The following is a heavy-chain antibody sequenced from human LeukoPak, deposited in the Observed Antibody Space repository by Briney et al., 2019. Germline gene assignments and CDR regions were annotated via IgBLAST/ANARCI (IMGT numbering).Heavy chain of an antibody. CDR3: ASQANYYDSSGYFHH. Sequence: PSETLSLTCTVSGDSINIGGSYWRWIRQHPGRGLEWIGYIYYSGSTYYNPSLRSRATISLDTSKKQFSLKLSSVTAANRAVYYCASQANYYDSSGYFHHWGQGNLVTVVS. CDR1: GDSINIGGSY. V-gene: IGHV4-31*03. CDR2: IYYSGST. D-gene: IGHD3-22*01. J-gene: IGHJ1*01.